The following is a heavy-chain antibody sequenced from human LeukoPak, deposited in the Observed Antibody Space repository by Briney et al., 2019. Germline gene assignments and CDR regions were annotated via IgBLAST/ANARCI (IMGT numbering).Heavy chain of an antibody. Sequence: QPGGSLRLSCAASRFTFNSYAMSWVRQAPGKGLEWVSVIGGSNGITFYVGSVKGRFTISRDNSKDTLYLQMNSLRAEDTAVYYCARNENSDWGYFGYWGQGTLVTVSS. CDR2: IGGSNGIT. D-gene: IGHD2-21*02. CDR3: ARNENSDWGYFGY. CDR1: RFTFNSYA. J-gene: IGHJ4*02. V-gene: IGHV3-23*01.